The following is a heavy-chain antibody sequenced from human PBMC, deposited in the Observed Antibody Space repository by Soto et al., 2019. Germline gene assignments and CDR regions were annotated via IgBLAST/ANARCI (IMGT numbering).Heavy chain of an antibody. CDR3: ARGSSIYYDSSGFFFDY. J-gene: IGHJ4*02. V-gene: IGHV4-30-4*01. CDR1: GCSISSGDYY. Sequence: SEALSLTCAVSGCSISSGDYYWSWIRQPPGKGLEWIGYIYYSGSTYYNPSLKSRVTISVDTSKNQFSLKLSSVTAADTAVYYCARGSSIYYDSSGFFFDYWGQGTLVTVSS. D-gene: IGHD3-22*01. CDR2: IYYSGST.